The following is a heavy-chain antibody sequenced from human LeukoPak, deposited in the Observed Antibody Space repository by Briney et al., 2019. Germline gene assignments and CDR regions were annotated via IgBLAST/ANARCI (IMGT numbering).Heavy chain of an antibody. D-gene: IGHD6-6*01. Sequence: GGSLRLSCVASGFTFSSYWMTWVRQAPGKGLEWVANIKQAGSEKYYVDSVKGRFTISRDNAKNSLYLQMNSLRAEDTAVYYCARVYSSSSGKAFDIWGQGTMVTVSS. J-gene: IGHJ3*02. CDR2: IKQAGSEK. CDR3: ARVYSSSSGKAFDI. CDR1: GFTFSSYW. V-gene: IGHV3-7*01.